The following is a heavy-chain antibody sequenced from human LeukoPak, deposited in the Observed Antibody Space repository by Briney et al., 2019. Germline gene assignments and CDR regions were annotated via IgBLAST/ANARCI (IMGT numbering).Heavy chain of an antibody. D-gene: IGHD4-11*01. CDR3: AREPTVNTYYFDY. V-gene: IGHV1-46*03. CDR2: INPSGGST. J-gene: IGHJ4*02. CDR1: GYTFTSYY. Sequence: GASVKVSCKASGYTFTSYYMHWVRQAPGQGLEWMGIINPSGGSTTYAQKFQDRVTMTRDTSTNTVYMELSSLRSEDTAVYYCAREPTVNTYYFDYWGQGTLVTVSS.